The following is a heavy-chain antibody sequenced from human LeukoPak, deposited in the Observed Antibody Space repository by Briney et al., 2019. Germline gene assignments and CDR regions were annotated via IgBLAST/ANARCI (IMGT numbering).Heavy chain of an antibody. V-gene: IGHV4-61*01. J-gene: IGHJ4*02. CDR3: ARDRVDGYNYYFDY. Sequence: PSETLSLTCTVSGGSVSSDSYYWSWIRQPPGKGLEWIGYIYYSGSTNYKPSLKSRVTISVDTSKNQFSLKLSSVTAADTAVYCCARDRVDGYNYYFDYWGQGTLVTVSS. CDR2: IYYSGST. CDR1: GGSVSSDSYY. D-gene: IGHD5-24*01.